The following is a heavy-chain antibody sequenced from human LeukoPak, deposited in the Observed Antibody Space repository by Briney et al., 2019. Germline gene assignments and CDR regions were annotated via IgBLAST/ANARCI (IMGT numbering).Heavy chain of an antibody. CDR1: GYSFSNYW. Sequence: GESLKISCKGSGYSFSNYWIGWVRQMPGKGLEWMGIIYPGDSDTRYSPSFQGQVTISADKSINTAYLQWSSLKASDTAKYYCAKRGYSGSYYFDYWGQGTLVTVSS. D-gene: IGHD5-12*01. J-gene: IGHJ4*02. CDR2: IYPGDSDT. CDR3: AKRGYSGSYYFDY. V-gene: IGHV5-51*01.